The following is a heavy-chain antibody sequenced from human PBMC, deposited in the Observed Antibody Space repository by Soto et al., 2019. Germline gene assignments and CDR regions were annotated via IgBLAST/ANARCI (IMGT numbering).Heavy chain of an antibody. J-gene: IGHJ3*02. D-gene: IGHD1-26*01. Sequence: SVKVSCKASGGTFSSYAISWVRQAPGQGLEWMGGIIPIFGTANYAQKFQGRVTITADESTSTAYMELSSLRSEDTAVYYCARDRVVGATTAFDIWGQATMVTVSS. CDR2: IIPIFGTA. CDR1: GGTFSSYA. CDR3: ARDRVVGATTAFDI. V-gene: IGHV1-69*13.